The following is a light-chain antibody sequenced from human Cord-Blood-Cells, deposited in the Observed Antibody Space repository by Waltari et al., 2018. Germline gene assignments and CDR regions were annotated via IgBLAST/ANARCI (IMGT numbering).Light chain of an antibody. CDR1: QIVSRSY. CDR3: QQYGSSLYT. J-gene: IGKJ2*01. V-gene: IGKV3-20*01. CDR2: AAS. Sequence: TQSPGTRSLSPGARATLYCRASQIVSRSYLACYQQKPGQAPRLLIYAASSMATGIPDRFSGSGSGTDFTLTISRLESEDFAVYYCQQYGSSLYTFGQGTKLEIK.